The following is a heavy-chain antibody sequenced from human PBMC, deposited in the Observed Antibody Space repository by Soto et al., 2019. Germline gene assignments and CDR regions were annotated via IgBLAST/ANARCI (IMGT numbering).Heavy chain of an antibody. V-gene: IGHV3-48*02. CDR3: ARSVFYDRADWDYFVY. CDR2: ISSSSSTI. J-gene: IGHJ4*02. CDR1: GFTFSSYS. Sequence: GGSLRLSCAASGFTFSSYSMNWVRQAPGKGLEWVSYISSSSSTIYYADSVKGRFTISRDNAKNSLYLQMNSLRDEDTAVYYCARSVFYDRADWDYFVYWGQGTLVTVSS. D-gene: IGHD3-22*01.